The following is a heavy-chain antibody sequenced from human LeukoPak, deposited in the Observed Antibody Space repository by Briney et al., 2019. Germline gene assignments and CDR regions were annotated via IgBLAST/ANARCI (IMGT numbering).Heavy chain of an antibody. V-gene: IGHV3-30*02. D-gene: IGHD5-12*01. CDR2: IRYDGSNK. CDR3: AKEMGRGYSGYSMADY. CDR1: GFIFSDYG. J-gene: IGHJ4*02. Sequence: GGSLRLSCAASGFIFSDYGMHWVRQAPGKGLEWVAFIRYDGSNKYYADSVKGRFTISRDNSKNTLYLQMNSLRAEDTAVYYCAKEMGRGYSGYSMADYWGQGTLVTVSS.